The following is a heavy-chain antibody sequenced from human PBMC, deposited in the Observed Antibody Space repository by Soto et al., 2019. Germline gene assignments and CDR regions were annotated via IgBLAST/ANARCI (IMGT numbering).Heavy chain of an antibody. CDR3: VRDDVGVGIDY. CDR2: IKQDGNEK. V-gene: IGHV3-7*01. D-gene: IGHD1-26*01. CDR1: GFTFSDYW. J-gene: IGHJ4*02. Sequence: GGSLRLSCAVSGFTFSDYWMSWVRQAPGKGLEWVANIKQDGNEKYYVDSVKGRFTISRDNAKNTVYLQMNSLRAEDTAVYYCVRDDVGVGIDYWGLGTLVTV.